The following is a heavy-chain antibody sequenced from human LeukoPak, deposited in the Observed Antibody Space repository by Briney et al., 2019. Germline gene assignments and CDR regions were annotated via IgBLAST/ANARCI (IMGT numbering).Heavy chain of an antibody. CDR2: INQGGNVQ. D-gene: IGHD4-23*01. CDR3: ARGDGGDQGYFQD. V-gene: IGHV3-7*04. J-gene: IGHJ1*01. Sequence: PGRSLRLSCAASGFTFSSYAMHWVRQGPGKGLEWVANINQGGNVQHYVDSVKGRFTISKDNAENSLSLHMNSLRADDTAVYYCARGDGGDQGYFQDWGQGTLVTVSS. CDR1: GFTFSSYA.